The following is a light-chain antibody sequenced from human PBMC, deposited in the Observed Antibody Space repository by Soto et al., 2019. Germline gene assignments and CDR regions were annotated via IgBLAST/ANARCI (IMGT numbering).Light chain of an antibody. CDR3: CSYAGSYTWV. V-gene: IGLV2-11*01. CDR1: SSDVGGYNY. Sequence: QSALTQPRSVSGSPGQSVTISCTGTSSDVGGYNYVSWYQQHPGKAPKLMIYDVSKRPSGVPHRFSGPKSGNTASLTISGLQAEDEADYYCCSYAGSYTWVFGGGTKLTVL. J-gene: IGLJ3*02. CDR2: DVS.